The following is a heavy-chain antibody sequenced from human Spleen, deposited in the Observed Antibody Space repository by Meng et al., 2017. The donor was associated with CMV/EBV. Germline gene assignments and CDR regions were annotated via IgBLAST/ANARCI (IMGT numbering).Heavy chain of an antibody. V-gene: IGHV3-30*04. CDR2: ISHDGTNK. CDR3: ARAYPRSSAFGVVFDS. Sequence: GESLKISCAASRFSFSSYVMHWVRQAPGKGLEWVAVISHDGTNKYYADSVKGRFTISRDNSRNTLYLQLNSLRTEDTAVYFCARAYPRSSAFGVVFDSWGQGTLVTVSS. D-gene: IGHD3-3*01. J-gene: IGHJ4*02. CDR1: RFSFSSYV.